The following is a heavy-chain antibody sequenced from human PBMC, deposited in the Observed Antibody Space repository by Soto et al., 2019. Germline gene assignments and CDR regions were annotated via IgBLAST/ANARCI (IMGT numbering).Heavy chain of an antibody. CDR3: ARDQCGGDCFSDY. V-gene: IGHV1-18*04. CDR2: ISAYNGNT. CDR1: GYTFTNYG. Sequence: QVQLVHSGAEVKKPGASVKVSCKASGYTFTNYGVSWVRQAPGQGLEWLGWISAYNGNTNYAQKFKGRVTLTTDTSTSTAYMGLRSMRSDDTAVYYCARDQCGGDCFSDYWGQGTLVTVSS. D-gene: IGHD2-21*02. J-gene: IGHJ4*02.